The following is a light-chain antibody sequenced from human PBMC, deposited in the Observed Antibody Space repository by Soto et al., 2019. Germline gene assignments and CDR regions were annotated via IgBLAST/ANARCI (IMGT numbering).Light chain of an antibody. V-gene: IGKV3-15*01. Sequence: EIVMTQAPATLSVSPGERATLSCRASQSVNSNLAWYQQKPGQAPRLLIYRASTRATGIPARFSGSGSGTEFTLTISRLEPEDFAVYYCQQYGSSGTFGQGTKVDIK. CDR1: QSVNSN. CDR3: QQYGSSGT. CDR2: RAS. J-gene: IGKJ1*01.